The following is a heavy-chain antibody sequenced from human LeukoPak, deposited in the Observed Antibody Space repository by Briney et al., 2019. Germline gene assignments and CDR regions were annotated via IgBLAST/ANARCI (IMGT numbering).Heavy chain of an antibody. CDR3: AGSLVPESAFDI. J-gene: IGHJ3*02. V-gene: IGHV3-30*02. Sequence: GGSLRLSCAASGFSVRDYAMHWVRQAPGKGLEWVAFIRYDGSNKYYADSVKGRFTISRDNSKNTLYLQMNSLRAEDTAVYYCAGSLVPESAFDIWGQGTMVTVSS. CDR2: IRYDGSNK. D-gene: IGHD2-15*01. CDR1: GFSVRDYA.